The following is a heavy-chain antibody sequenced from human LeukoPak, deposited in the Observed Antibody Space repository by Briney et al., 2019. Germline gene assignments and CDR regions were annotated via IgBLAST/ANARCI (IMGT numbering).Heavy chain of an antibody. CDR2: IYYSGST. CDR1: GGSISSYY. J-gene: IGHJ4*02. CDR3: ARISGSHRPNFDY. V-gene: IGHV4-59*12. D-gene: IGHD6-13*01. Sequence: SETLSLTCTVSGGSISSYYWSWIRQPPGKGLEWIGSIYYSGSTYYNPSLKSRVTISIDTSKNQFSLKLSSVTAADTAVYYCARISGSHRPNFDYWGQGTLVTVSS.